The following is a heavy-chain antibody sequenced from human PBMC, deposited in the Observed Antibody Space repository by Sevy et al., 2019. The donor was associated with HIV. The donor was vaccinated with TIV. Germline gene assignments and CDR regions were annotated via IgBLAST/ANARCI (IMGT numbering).Heavy chain of an antibody. CDR1: GFTFSSSW. J-gene: IGHJ3*02. CDR2: INSDGSST. Sequence: GGSLRLSCAASGFTFSSSWMYWVRQAPGKGLVWVSRINSDGSSTRYAESVKGRFTISRDNAKNTLYLQMNSLRAEDTAVYYCARDGFNVFDIWGQGTMVTVSS. CDR3: ARDGFNVFDI. V-gene: IGHV3-74*01.